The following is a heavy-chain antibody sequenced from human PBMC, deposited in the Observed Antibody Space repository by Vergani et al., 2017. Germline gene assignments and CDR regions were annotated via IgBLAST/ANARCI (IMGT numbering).Heavy chain of an antibody. Sequence: QVTLKESGPVLVKPTETLTLTCTVSGFSLSNARMGVSWIRQPPGKALEWLALIDWDDDKYYSTSLKTRLTISKDTSKNQVVLTMTNMDPVDTATYYCARIFDSITGTTGWFDPWGQGTLVTVSS. J-gene: IGHJ5*02. CDR2: IDWDDDK. V-gene: IGHV2-70*01. CDR1: GFSLSNARMG. CDR3: ARIFDSITGTTGWFDP. D-gene: IGHD1-20*01.